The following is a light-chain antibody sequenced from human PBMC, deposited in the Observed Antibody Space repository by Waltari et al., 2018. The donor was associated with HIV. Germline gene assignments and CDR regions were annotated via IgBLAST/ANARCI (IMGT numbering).Light chain of an antibody. CDR2: DVS. V-gene: IGLV2-14*03. J-gene: IGLJ2*01. CDR1: SRDVGGYNY. Sequence: QSALTQPASVSGSPGQSITISCTGTSRDVGGYNYVSWYQNHPGKAPKLMIYDVSNRPSGVSNRFSASSAGNTASLTISGLQAEDEADYYCNSYTTSSTLHVVFGGGTKLTVL. CDR3: NSYTTSSTLHVV.